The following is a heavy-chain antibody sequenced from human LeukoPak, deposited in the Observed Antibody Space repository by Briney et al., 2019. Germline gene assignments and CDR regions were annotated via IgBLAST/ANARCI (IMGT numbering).Heavy chain of an antibody. CDR2: INYSGTI. V-gene: IGHV4-39*01. Sequence: SETLSLTCTVSGGSISSSNHYWGWIRQPPGKGLEWLGSINYSGTIFYSPSLNSRVTISVDTSENQFSLKLTSATAADTAVYYCARHPGYNSGWWYFDFWGQGTLVTVSS. D-gene: IGHD5-18*01. CDR3: ARHPGYNSGWWYFDF. CDR1: GGSISSSNHY. J-gene: IGHJ4*02.